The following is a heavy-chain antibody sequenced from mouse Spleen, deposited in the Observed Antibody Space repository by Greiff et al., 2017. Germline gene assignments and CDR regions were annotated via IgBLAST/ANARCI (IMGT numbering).Heavy chain of an antibody. V-gene: IGHV1-19*01. J-gene: IGHJ2*01. CDR1: GYTFTDYY. CDR2: INPYNGGT. CDR3: ARRRMGLGDY. D-gene: IGHD4-1*01. Sequence: VQLQRSGPELVKPGASVKIPCKASGYTFTDYYMNWVKQSHGKSLEWIGVINPYNGGTSYNQKFKGKATLTVDKSSSTAYMELNSLTSEDSAVYYCARRRMGLGDYWGQGTTLTVSS.